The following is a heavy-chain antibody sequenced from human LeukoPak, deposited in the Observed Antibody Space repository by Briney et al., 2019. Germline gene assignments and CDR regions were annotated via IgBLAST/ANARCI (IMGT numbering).Heavy chain of an antibody. CDR3: ARDIRYQLGIEGAFDI. CDR1: GFTFSSYA. J-gene: IGHJ3*02. CDR2: ISYDGSKK. Sequence: PGGSLRLSCAASGFTFSSYAVHWVRQAPGKGLEWVAVISYDGSKKYYADSLKGRFTISRDNSKNTLYLQMNSLRAEDTAFYYCARDIRYQLGIEGAFDIWGQGTMVTVSS. V-gene: IGHV3-30-3*01. D-gene: IGHD7-27*01.